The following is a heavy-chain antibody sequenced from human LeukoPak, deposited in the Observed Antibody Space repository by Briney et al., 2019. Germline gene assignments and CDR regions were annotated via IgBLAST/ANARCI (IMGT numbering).Heavy chain of an antibody. CDR2: IYSGGST. D-gene: IGHD2/OR15-2a*01. CDR3: ARLSWDAFDI. V-gene: IGHV3-53*01. J-gene: IGHJ3*02. CDR1: GFTVSSNY. Sequence: GGSLRLSCAASGFTVSSNYMSWVRQAPGKGLEWVSVIYSGGSTYYADSVKGRFIISRDNAKNSLYLQMNSLRAEDTAVYYCARLSWDAFDIWGQGTVVTVSS.